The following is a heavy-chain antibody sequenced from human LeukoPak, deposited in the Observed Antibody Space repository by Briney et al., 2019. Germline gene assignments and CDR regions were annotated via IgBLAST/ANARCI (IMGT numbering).Heavy chain of an antibody. CDR3: ARDRLRLGYERTNWFDP. CDR1: GYTFTGYY. Sequence: ASVKVSCKASGYTFTGYYMHWVRQAPGQGLEWMGWINPNSGGTNYAQKFQGRVTMTRDTSISTACMELSRLRSDDTAVFYCARDRLRLGYERTNWFDPWGQGTLVTLSS. D-gene: IGHD2-15*01. CDR2: INPNSGGT. V-gene: IGHV1-2*02. J-gene: IGHJ5*02.